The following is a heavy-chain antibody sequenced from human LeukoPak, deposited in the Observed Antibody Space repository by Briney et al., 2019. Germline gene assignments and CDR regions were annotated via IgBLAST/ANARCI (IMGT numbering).Heavy chain of an antibody. J-gene: IGHJ1*01. CDR3: ASRTNSGPPF. Sequence: PGGSLRLSCAASRFTFSDCAVHWVRQAPGKGLEWVALISYDGSNKYYADSVKGRFTISGDNSKNTMSLQMNSLRREDTAVYYCASRTNSGPPFWGQGTLVTVSS. D-gene: IGHD3-10*01. CDR1: RFTFSDCA. V-gene: IGHV3-30-3*01. CDR2: ISYDGSNK.